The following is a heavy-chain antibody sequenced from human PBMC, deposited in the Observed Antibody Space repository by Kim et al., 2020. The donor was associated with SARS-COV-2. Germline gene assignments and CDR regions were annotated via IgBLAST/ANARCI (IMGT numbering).Heavy chain of an antibody. J-gene: IGHJ4*02. V-gene: IGHV3-33*06. CDR1: GFTFSVYG. CDR2: IKSDGSNK. CDR3: ANFES. Sequence: GGSLRLSCAASGFTFSVYGMHWVRQAPGKGLEWVAVIKSDGSNKYYADSVMGRFTISRDNSKNMLFLQMNSLRAEDTAVYYCANFESWGQGTLVTVSP.